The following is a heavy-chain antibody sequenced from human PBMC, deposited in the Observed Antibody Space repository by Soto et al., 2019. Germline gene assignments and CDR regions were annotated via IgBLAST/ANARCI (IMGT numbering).Heavy chain of an antibody. CDR1: GFIFRNYA. CDR2: LSGSGVTT. Sequence: LSLTCAASGFIFRNYAMSWVRQAPGKGLEWVSSLSGSGVTTNYADSVKGRFTISRDNSENTLYLQMNTLRAEDTAVYYCAKALVPWDGRDFDAFDVWGQGTMVTVSS. CDR3: AKALVPWDGRDFDAFDV. V-gene: IGHV3-23*01. J-gene: IGHJ3*01. D-gene: IGHD2-21*01.